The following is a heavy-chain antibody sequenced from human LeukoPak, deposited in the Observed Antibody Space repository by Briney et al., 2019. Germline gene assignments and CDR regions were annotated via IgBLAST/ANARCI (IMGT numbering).Heavy chain of an antibody. Sequence: KPSETLSLTCTVSGGSISSSRDYWGWIRQPPGKGLEWIGSIYHSGSTYYNPSLKSRVTISVDTSKNQFSLKLSSVTAADTAVYYCARRAVGGYFDYWGQGTLVTVSS. D-gene: IGHD2-15*01. V-gene: IGHV4-39*07. CDR3: ARRAVGGYFDY. CDR2: IYHSGST. CDR1: GGSISSSRDY. J-gene: IGHJ4*02.